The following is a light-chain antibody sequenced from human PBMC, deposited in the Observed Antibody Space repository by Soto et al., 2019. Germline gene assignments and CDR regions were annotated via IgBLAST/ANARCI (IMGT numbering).Light chain of an antibody. CDR2: DGF. CDR1: QSVSSSR. CDR3: QQYNNWPPWT. V-gene: IGKV3D-20*01. J-gene: IGKJ1*01. Sequence: DIVLTQSPATLSLSPGERATLSCGASQSVSSSRLAWYQQKPALAPRLLIYDGFLRATGIPDRFSGSGSGTDFTLTISRLEPEDFAVYYCQQYNNWPPWTFGQGTKVDIK.